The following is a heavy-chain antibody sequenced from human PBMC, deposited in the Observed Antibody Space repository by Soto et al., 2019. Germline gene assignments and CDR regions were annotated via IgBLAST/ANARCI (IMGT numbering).Heavy chain of an antibody. CDR3: ARDLKSPGDSSSFSWFDP. Sequence: LSLTCAISGDSVSSNSAAWNWIRQSPSRGLEWLGRTYYRSKWYNDYAVSVKSRITINPDTSKNQFSLQLNSVTPEDTAVYYCARDLKSPGDSSSFSWFDPWGQGTLVTVSS. CDR1: GDSVSSNSAA. CDR2: TYYRSKWYN. J-gene: IGHJ5*02. V-gene: IGHV6-1*01. D-gene: IGHD6-13*01.